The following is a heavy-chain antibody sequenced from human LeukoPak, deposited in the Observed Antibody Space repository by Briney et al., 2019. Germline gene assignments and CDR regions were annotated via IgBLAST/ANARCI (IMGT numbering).Heavy chain of an antibody. CDR3: ARESFRFLEWLSIGPFDY. CDR2: IYTSGST. V-gene: IGHV4-61*02. Sequence: SETMSLTCTVSGGSISSGSYYWSWIRQPAGKGLEWIGRIYTSGSTNYNPSLKSRVTISVDTSKNQFSLKLSSVTAADTAVYYCARESFRFLEWLSIGPFDYWGQGTLVTVSS. J-gene: IGHJ4*02. D-gene: IGHD3-3*01. CDR1: GGSISSGSYY.